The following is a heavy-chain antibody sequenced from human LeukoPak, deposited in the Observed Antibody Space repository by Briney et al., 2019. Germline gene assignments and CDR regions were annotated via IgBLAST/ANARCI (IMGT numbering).Heavy chain of an antibody. V-gene: IGHV1-69*13. CDR1: GGTFSSYA. CDR2: IIPIFGTA. J-gene: IGHJ6*02. D-gene: IGHD3-10*01. Sequence: SVKVSCKASGGTFSSYAISWVRQAPGQGLEWMGEIIPIFGTANYAQKFQGRVTITADESTSTAYMELSSLRSEDTAVYYCARDKWFGELEASYYYCYGMDVWGQGTTVTVSS. CDR3: ARDKWFGELEASYYYCYGMDV.